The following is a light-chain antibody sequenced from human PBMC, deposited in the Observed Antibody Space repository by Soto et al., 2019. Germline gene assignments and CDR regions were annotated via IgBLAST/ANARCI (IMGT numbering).Light chain of an antibody. CDR3: QSYDSSLSGWV. J-gene: IGLJ3*02. Sequence: QSVLTQPPSVSGAPGQRVIISCTESSSNFGAGYDVHWYQQLPGTAPKLLIYGNSNRPSGVPDRFSGSKSGTSASLAITGLQAEDEADYYCQSYDSSLSGWVFGGGTKVTVL. CDR2: GNS. CDR1: SSNFGAGYD. V-gene: IGLV1-40*01.